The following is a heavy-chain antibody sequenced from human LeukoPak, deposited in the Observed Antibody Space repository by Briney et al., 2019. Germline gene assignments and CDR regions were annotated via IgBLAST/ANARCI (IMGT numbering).Heavy chain of an antibody. CDR1: GGSISSSSYY. V-gene: IGHV4-61*01. J-gene: IGHJ6*03. D-gene: IGHD5-12*01. CDR3: ARGFVGYPFNYYYYYYMDA. CDR2: IYYSGST. Sequence: SETLSLTCTVSGGSISSSSYYWSWIRQPPGKGLEWIGYIYYSGSTNYNPSLKSRVTISVDTSKNQFSLKLSSVTAADTAVYYCARGFVGYPFNYYYYYYMDAWGKGTTVTVSS.